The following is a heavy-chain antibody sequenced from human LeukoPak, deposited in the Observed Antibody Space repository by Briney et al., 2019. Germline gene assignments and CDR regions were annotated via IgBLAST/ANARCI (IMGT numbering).Heavy chain of an antibody. Sequence: PSETLSLTCTVSGGSISSYYWSWIRQPPGKGLEWIGYIYYSGSTNYNPSLKSRVTISVDTSKNQFSLKLSSVTAADTAVYYCAGTTIRPDYWGQGTLVTVSS. CDR1: GGSISSYY. CDR2: IYYSGST. J-gene: IGHJ4*02. V-gene: IGHV4-59*01. CDR3: AGTTIRPDY. D-gene: IGHD3-3*01.